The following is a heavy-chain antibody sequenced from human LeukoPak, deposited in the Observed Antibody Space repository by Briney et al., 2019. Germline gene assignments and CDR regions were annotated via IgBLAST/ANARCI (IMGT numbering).Heavy chain of an antibody. Sequence: PGGSLRLSCADSGFTFSNYAMNWVRQAPGKGLEWVSLIDVSGGSTYYADSVKGRFTISGDNSKNTLSLQMNSLRAEDTAVYYCASPNPIGDLSWLDYWGQGALVTVSS. J-gene: IGHJ4*02. CDR1: GFTFSNYA. CDR3: ASPNPIGDLSWLDY. V-gene: IGHV3-23*01. D-gene: IGHD3-10*01. CDR2: IDVSGGST.